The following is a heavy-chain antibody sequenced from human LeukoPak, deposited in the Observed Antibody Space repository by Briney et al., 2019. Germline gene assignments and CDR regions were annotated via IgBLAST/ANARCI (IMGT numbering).Heavy chain of an antibody. V-gene: IGHV3-48*02. CDR2: ISSSSSTI. CDR1: GFTFRAYS. Sequence: GGSLRLSCAASGFTFRAYSMNWVRQAPGKGLEWVSYISSSSSTIYYADSVKGRFTISRNNAKNSLYLQMNSLRDEDTAVYYCARGDGWFGELLNFDNWGQGTLVTVSS. J-gene: IGHJ4*02. D-gene: IGHD3-10*01. CDR3: ARGDGWFGELLNFDN.